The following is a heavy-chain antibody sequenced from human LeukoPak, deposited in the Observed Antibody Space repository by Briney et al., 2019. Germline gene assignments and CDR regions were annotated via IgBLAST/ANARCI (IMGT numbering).Heavy chain of an antibody. D-gene: IGHD3-3*01. J-gene: IGHJ4*02. CDR3: ARNRGYDFWSGYLY. CDR1: GFTFSSYS. CDR2: ISSSSSYI. Sequence: GGSLRLSCAASGFTFSSYSMNWVRQAPGKGLQWVSSISSSSSYIYYADSVKGRFTISRDNAKNSLYLQMNSLRAEDTAVYYCARNRGYDFWSGYLYWGQGTLVTVPS. V-gene: IGHV3-21*01.